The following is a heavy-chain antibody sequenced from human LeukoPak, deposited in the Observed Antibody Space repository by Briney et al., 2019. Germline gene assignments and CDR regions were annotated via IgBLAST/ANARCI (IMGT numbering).Heavy chain of an antibody. D-gene: IGHD1-7*01. V-gene: IGHV3-43*02. J-gene: IGHJ4*02. CDR2: ISGHSTNT. CDR3: AMDIGTGTSDYFDH. Sequence: GGSLRLSCAASGFTFDGYAMHWVRQAPGKGLEWVSLISGHSTNTYYADSVKGRFTISRDSSKISLYLQMNSLRTEDTALYYCAMDIGTGTSDYFDHWAREPWSPSPQ. CDR1: GFTFDGYA.